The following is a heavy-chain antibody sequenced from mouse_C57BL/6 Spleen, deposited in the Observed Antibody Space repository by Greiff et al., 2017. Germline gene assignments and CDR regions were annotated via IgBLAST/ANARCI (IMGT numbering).Heavy chain of an antibody. Sequence: EVQLVESGGGLVKPGGSLKLSCAASGFTFSSYAMSWVRQTPEKRLEWVATISDGGSYTYYPDNVKGRFTISRDNAKNNLYLQMSHLKSEDTAMYYCASGGSSTPLDYWGQGTTLTVSS. CDR2: ISDGGSYT. CDR3: ASGGSSTPLDY. J-gene: IGHJ2*01. CDR1: GFTFSSYA. D-gene: IGHD1-1*01. V-gene: IGHV5-4*01.